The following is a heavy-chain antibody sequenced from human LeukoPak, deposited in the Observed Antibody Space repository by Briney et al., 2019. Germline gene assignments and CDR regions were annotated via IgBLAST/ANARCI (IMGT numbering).Heavy chain of an antibody. CDR2: ISSSGSTI. CDR1: GFTFSDYY. V-gene: IGHV3-11*01. CDR3: AREGYYDSSGYHLDY. Sequence: GGSLRLSCAASGFTFSDYYMSWIRQAPGKGLEWVSYISSSGSTIYYADSVKGRFTIPRDNAKNSLYLQMNSLRAEDTAVYYCAREGYYDSSGYHLDYWGQGTLVTVSS. J-gene: IGHJ4*02. D-gene: IGHD3-22*01.